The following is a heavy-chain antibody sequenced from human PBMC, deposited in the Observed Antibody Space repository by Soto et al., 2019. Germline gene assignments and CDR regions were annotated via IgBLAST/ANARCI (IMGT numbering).Heavy chain of an antibody. D-gene: IGHD4-4*01. CDR3: ARRLTTTVSALGY. J-gene: IGHJ4*02. CDR1: GLTFTSYA. V-gene: IGHV3-30-3*01. Sequence: LRLSCTASGLTFTSYAIHWVRQAPGKGLEWVSVISEDGGNKYFAESVRGRFLISRDNSKNTVYLQMNSLRPEDTAVYFCARRLTTTVSALGYWGQGTLVTVSS. CDR2: ISEDGGNK.